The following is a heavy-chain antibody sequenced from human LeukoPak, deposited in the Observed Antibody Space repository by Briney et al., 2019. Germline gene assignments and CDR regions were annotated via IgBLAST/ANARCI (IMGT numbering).Heavy chain of an antibody. CDR2: ISSSGGTR. V-gene: IGHV3-48*03. D-gene: IGHD3-22*01. J-gene: IGHJ1*01. CDR3: ARAPSEIGGYYPEYFRH. Sequence: GGSLRLSCAAPRFAFSVYEMYWLRQAPGKGLEWIAYISSSGGTRHYADSVKGRFTISRDNANNTLSLQMNRLRPEDTGVYYSARAPSEIGGYYPEYFRHWGQGALVTVSS. CDR1: RFAFSVYE.